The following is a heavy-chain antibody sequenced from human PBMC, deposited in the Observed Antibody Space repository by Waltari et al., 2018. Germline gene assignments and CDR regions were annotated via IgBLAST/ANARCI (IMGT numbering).Heavy chain of an antibody. D-gene: IGHD3-22*01. CDR1: GGTFSSYA. CDR3: ARHYDSSGYPSHAFDI. CDR2: IIPIFGTA. J-gene: IGHJ3*02. V-gene: IGHV1-69*01. Sequence: QVQLVQSGAEVKKPGSSVKVSCKASGGTFSSYAISWVRQAPGQGLEWMGGIIPIFGTANYAQKFQGSVTITADESTSTAYMELSSLRSEDTAVYYCARHYDSSGYPSHAFDIWGQGTMVTVSS.